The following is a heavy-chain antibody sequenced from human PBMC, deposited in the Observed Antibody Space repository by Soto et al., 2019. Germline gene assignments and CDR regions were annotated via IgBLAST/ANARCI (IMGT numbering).Heavy chain of an antibody. V-gene: IGHV3-48*03. Sequence: GGSLRLSCAASGFTFSSYEMNWVRQAPGKGLEWVSYISSSGSTIYYADSVKGRFTISRDNAKNSLYLQMNSLRAEDTAVYYCSTTEYSSSPLYSGMDVWGQGTTVTVSS. CDR1: GFTFSSYE. D-gene: IGHD6-6*01. CDR3: STTEYSSSPLYSGMDV. CDR2: ISSSGSTI. J-gene: IGHJ6*02.